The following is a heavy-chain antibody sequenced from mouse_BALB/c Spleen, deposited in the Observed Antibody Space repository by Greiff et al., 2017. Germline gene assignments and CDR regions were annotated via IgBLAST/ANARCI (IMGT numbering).Heavy chain of an antibody. CDR1: GFTFSSYA. D-gene: IGHD2-3*01. CDR3: ARDRDGYPYWYFDV. Sequence: EVMLVESGGGLVKPGGSLKLSCAASGFTFSSYAMSWVRQSPEKRLEWVAEISSGGSYTYYPDTVTGRFTISRDNAKNTLYLEMSSLRSEDTAMYYCARDRDGYPYWYFDVWGAGTTVTVS. CDR2: ISSGGSYT. V-gene: IGHV5-9-4*01. J-gene: IGHJ1*01.